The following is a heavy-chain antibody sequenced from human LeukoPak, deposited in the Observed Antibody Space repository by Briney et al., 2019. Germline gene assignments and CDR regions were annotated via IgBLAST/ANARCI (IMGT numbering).Heavy chain of an antibody. Sequence: GGSLRLSCAASGFTFSSYAMSWVRQAPGKGLEWVSAISGSGGSTYYADSVEGRFTISRDNSKNTLYLQMNSLRAEDTAVYYCAKDKVISEVVPAAVDYWGQGTLVTVSS. CDR3: AKDKVISEVVPAAVDY. D-gene: IGHD2-2*01. V-gene: IGHV3-23*01. J-gene: IGHJ4*02. CDR2: ISGSGGST. CDR1: GFTFSSYA.